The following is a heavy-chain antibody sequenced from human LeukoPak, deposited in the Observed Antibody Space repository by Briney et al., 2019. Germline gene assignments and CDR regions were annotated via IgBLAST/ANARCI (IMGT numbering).Heavy chain of an antibody. D-gene: IGHD5-12*01. V-gene: IGHV3-30*02. Sequence: PGGSLRLSCAASGFTFSSYGMHWVRQAPGKGLEWVAFIRYDGSNKYYADSVKGRFTISRDNSKNTLYLQMNSLRAEDTAVYYCAEDRGRYSGYEPDDAFDIWGQGTMVTVSS. CDR2: IRYDGSNK. CDR1: GFTFSSYG. CDR3: AEDRGRYSGYEPDDAFDI. J-gene: IGHJ3*02.